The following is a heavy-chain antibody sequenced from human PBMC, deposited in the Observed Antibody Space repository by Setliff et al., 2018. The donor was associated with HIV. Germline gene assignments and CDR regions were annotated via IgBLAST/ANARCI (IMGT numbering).Heavy chain of an antibody. V-gene: IGHV4-61*09. D-gene: IGHD2-21*02. J-gene: IGHJ4*02. CDR1: GGSISSDSYY. CDR2: IYTSGST. Sequence: SETLSLTCTVSGGSISSDSYYWSWIRQPAGKGLEWVGHIYTSGSTYNNPPLKSRVTILVDTSKNQFSLKLNSLTAADTAVYYCARDRGDPSQFDSWGQGTLVTVSS. CDR3: ARDRGDPSQFDS.